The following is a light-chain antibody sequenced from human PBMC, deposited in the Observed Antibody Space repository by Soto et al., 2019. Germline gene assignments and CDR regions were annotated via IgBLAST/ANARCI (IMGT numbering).Light chain of an antibody. J-gene: IGKJ1*01. CDR2: DAS. CDR3: QQYNNWPPDRT. CDR1: QTLSTSY. Sequence: IVLTQSPGTLSLSPGERATLSCRASQTLSTSYLAWYQQKPDQAPRLLIYDASSRATGIPDRFSGSGSGTDFTLTISRLEPEDFAIYFCQQYNNWPPDRTFGQGTKVEIK. V-gene: IGKV3-20*01.